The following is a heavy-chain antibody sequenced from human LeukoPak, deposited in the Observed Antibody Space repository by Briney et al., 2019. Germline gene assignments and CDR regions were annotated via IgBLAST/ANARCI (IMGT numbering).Heavy chain of an antibody. CDR2: IYTRGST. J-gene: IGHJ4*02. V-gene: IGHV4-4*07. CDR1: GGSISSYY. CDR3: ARENSGSYREFDY. Sequence: SETLSLTCTVSGGSISSYYWSWIRQPAGKGLEWIGHIYTRGSTNYNASLKSRVSMSVDTSKNQFSLKLSSVTAADTAVFYCARENSGSYREFDYWGQGTLVTVSS. D-gene: IGHD1-26*01.